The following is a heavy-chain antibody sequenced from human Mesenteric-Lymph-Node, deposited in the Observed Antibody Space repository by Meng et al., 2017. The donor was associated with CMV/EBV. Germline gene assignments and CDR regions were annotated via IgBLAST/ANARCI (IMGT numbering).Heavy chain of an antibody. CDR1: GFTFDDYA. J-gene: IGHJ5*02. V-gene: IGHV3-9*01. CDR3: ARDIVEDSGTLDA. Sequence: SLKISCAASGFTFDDYAMHWVRQAPGKGLEWVSGISWNSGSIGYADSVKGRFTISRDNAKNSLYLQMNSLRAEDTAVYYCARDIVEDSGTLDAWGQGTLVTVSS. D-gene: IGHD1-26*01. CDR2: ISWNSGSI.